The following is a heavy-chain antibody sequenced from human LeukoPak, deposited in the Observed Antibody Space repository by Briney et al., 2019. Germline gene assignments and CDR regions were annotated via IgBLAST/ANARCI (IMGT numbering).Heavy chain of an antibody. D-gene: IGHD3-22*01. CDR3: ARAANYYDSSGLFDWFDP. CDR2: ISYDGSNK. CDR1: GFTFSSYV. V-gene: IGHV3-30-3*01. Sequence: PGRSLRLSCAASGFTFSSYVMHWVRQAPGKGLEWVAVISYDGSNKYYADSVKGRFTISRDNSKNTLYLQMNSLRAEDTAVYYCARAANYYDSSGLFDWFDPWGQGTLVTVSS. J-gene: IGHJ5*02.